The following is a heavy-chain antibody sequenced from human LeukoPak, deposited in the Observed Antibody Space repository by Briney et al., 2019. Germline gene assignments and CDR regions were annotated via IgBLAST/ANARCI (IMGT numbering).Heavy chain of an antibody. CDR3: ARYHDSSDY. CDR1: GASISSSSYY. D-gene: IGHD3-22*01. V-gene: IGHV4-39*01. Sequence: SETLSLTRTVSGASISSSSYYWGWIRQPPGKGLEWIGTIYYNGRTYYNPSLKSRVTISVDTSKNQFSLNLWFVTAADTAVYYCARYHDSSDYWGQGTLVTVSS. J-gene: IGHJ4*02. CDR2: IYYNGRT.